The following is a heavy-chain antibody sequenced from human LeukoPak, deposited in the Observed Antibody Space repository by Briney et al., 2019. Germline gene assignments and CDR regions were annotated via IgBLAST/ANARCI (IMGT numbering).Heavy chain of an antibody. Sequence: SETLSLTCTVSGGSITSGSYYWGWIRQPPGKGLEWIGSLYYSGSTYYNPSLKSRITISVDTSKNQFSLKLSSVTAADTAVYYCARDPYSSSWYGPLGFDYWGQGTLVTVSS. CDR2: LYYSGST. CDR1: GGSITSGSYY. J-gene: IGHJ4*02. D-gene: IGHD6-13*01. CDR3: ARDPYSSSWYGPLGFDY. V-gene: IGHV4-39*07.